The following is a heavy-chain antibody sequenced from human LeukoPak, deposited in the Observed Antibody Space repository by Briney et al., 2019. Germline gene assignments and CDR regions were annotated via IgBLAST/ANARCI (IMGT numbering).Heavy chain of an antibody. D-gene: IGHD3-3*01. CDR3: ARGRSTYYDFWSGYYTEYNWFDP. V-gene: IGHV4-59*01. Sequence: SETLSLTCTVSGGSISSYYWSWIRQPPGKGLEWIGYIYYSGSINYNPSLKSRVTISVDTSKNQFSLKLSSVTAADTAVYYCARGRSTYYDFWSGYYTEYNWFDPWGQGTLVTVSS. J-gene: IGHJ5*02. CDR1: GGSISSYY. CDR2: IYYSGSI.